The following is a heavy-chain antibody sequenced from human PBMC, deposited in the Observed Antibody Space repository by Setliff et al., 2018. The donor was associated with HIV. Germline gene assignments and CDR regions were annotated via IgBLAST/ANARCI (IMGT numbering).Heavy chain of an antibody. CDR3: VASSSWSCRLNY. CDR2: INHSGNT. D-gene: IGHD2-2*01. CDR1: GGSFSGY. J-gene: IGHJ4*02. V-gene: IGHV4-34*01. Sequence: PSETLSLTCAVYGGSFSGYWSWIRQSLGKGLEWLGEINHSGNTHYDPSLKSRLTISIDTSKKQFSLKLTSVTAADAAIYYCVASSSWSCRLNYWGQGTLVTVSS.